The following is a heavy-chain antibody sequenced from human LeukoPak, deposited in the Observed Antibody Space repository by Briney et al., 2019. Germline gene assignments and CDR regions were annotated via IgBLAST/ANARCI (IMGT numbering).Heavy chain of an antibody. Sequence: AGGSLRLSCTASGFTFGDYAMNWFRQAPGKGLEWVGFIRSKTYGGTTKYAASVKGRFTISRDDSKSIAYLQMNSLKTEDTAVCYCTREWELPGADFDYWGQGTLVTVSS. CDR3: TREWELPGADFDY. D-gene: IGHD1-26*01. J-gene: IGHJ4*02. V-gene: IGHV3-49*03. CDR2: IRSKTYGGTT. CDR1: GFTFGDYA.